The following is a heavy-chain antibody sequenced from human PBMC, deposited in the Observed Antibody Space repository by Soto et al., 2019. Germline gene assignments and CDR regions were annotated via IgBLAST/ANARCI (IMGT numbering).Heavy chain of an antibody. Sequence: LRLSCAASGFPFSTAWMSWVLQAPGKGLEWVGRIKSKTEGGTTDHAAPVQGRFTISSDNSKNTLFLQMNSLRDEDTGVYYCAKEGEVSGLPLFGDWGQGTQVTVSS. D-gene: IGHD2-15*01. CDR1: GFPFSTAW. J-gene: IGHJ4*02. CDR3: AKEGEVSGLPLFGD. CDR2: IKSKTEGGTT. V-gene: IGHV3-15*01.